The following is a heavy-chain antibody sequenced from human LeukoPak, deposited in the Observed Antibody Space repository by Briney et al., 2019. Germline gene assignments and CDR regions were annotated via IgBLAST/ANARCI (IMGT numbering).Heavy chain of an antibody. D-gene: IGHD2-15*01. CDR1: GYTFTSYS. CDR2: INPTGSST. Sequence: ASVKVSCKASGYTFTSYSMHWVRQAPGQGLEWLGIINPTGSSTSYSQKFQGRVTMTRDMSTSTVYMQLNSLRSEDTAVYYCARGGYCSGGSCAFWFDPWGQGTLVTVSS. CDR3: ARGGYCSGGSCAFWFDP. V-gene: IGHV1-46*01. J-gene: IGHJ5*02.